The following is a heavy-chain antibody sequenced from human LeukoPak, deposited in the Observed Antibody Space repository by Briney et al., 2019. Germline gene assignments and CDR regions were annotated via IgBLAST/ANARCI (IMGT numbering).Heavy chain of an antibody. CDR1: GFTFSGYA. CDR2: ISGSGGST. J-gene: IGHJ5*02. CDR3: AKDHSYGSSSWFDP. V-gene: IGHV3-23*01. Sequence: GGSLRLSCAASGFTFSGYAMSWVRQAPGKGLGWVSAISGSGGSTYYAYSVKVRFTISRNNSKPTLYLQMNSLRAEDTAVYCCAKDHSYGSSSWFDPWGQGTLVTVSS. D-gene: IGHD3-10*01.